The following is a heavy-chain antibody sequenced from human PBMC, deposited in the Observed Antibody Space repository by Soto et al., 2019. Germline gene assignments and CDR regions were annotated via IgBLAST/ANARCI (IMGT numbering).Heavy chain of an antibody. Sequence: SETLSLTCAVYGGSFSGYYWSWIRQPPGKGLEWIGEINHSGSTNYNPSLKSRVTISVDTSKNQFSLKLSSVTAADTAVYYCARTTVTTLNWFDPWGQGTLVTVSS. D-gene: IGHD4-17*01. CDR2: INHSGST. V-gene: IGHV4-34*01. J-gene: IGHJ5*02. CDR1: GGSFSGYY. CDR3: ARTTVTTLNWFDP.